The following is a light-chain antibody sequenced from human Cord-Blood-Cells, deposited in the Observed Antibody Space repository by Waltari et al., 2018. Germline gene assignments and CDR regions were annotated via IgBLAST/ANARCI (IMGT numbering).Light chain of an antibody. V-gene: IGKV3-11*01. CDR1: QSVCSY. Sequence: IVLSQSPSTLYLSQGERATLPCIAIQSVCSYSAWYQHNPGQDPRLLIYDSSNRATGIPARFSGSVSGTDFTLTFSSLEPEDFAVYYCQQRSNWITFGQGTRLEIK. J-gene: IGKJ5*01. CDR3: QQRSNWIT. CDR2: DSS.